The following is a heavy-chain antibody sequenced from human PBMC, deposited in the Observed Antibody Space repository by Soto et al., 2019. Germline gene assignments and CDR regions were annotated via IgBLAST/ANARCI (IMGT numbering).Heavy chain of an antibody. CDR2: INHSGST. CDR3: ARGVRDRDFDY. CDR1: GGSFSGYY. D-gene: IGHD4-17*01. V-gene: IGHV4-34*01. Sequence: QVQLQQWGAGLLKPSETLSLTCAVYGGSFSGYYWSWIRQPPGKGPEWIGEINHSGSTNYNPSLKSRVTISVDTSKNQFSLKLSSVTAADTAVYYCARGVRDRDFDYWGQGTLVTVSS. J-gene: IGHJ4*02.